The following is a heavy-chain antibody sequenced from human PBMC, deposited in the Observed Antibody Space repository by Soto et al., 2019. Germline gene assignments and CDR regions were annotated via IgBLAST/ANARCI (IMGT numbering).Heavy chain of an antibody. CDR3: AKAPERVDVLRFLEWPRVSDY. J-gene: IGHJ4*02. D-gene: IGHD3-3*01. CDR2: IKQDGSEK. V-gene: IGHV3-7*03. CDR1: GFTFSSYW. Sequence: EVQLVESGGGLVQPGGSLRLSCAASGFTFSSYWMSWVRQAPGKGLEWVANIKQDGSEKYYVDSVKGRFAISRDNAKNSLYLQMNSLRAEDTAVYYCAKAPERVDVLRFLEWPRVSDYWGQGTLVTVSS.